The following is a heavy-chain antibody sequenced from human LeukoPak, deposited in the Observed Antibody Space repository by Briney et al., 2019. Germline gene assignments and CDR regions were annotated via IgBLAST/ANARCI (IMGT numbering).Heavy chain of an antibody. D-gene: IGHD3-10*01. CDR3: ARAVWFGELKPFDY. V-gene: IGHV1-69*04. CDR1: GGTFSSYA. CDR2: IIPILGIA. J-gene: IGHJ4*02. Sequence: GASVEVSCKASGGTFSSYAISWVRQAPGQGLEWMGRIIPILGIANYAQKFQGRVTITADKSTSTAYMELSSLRSEDTAVYYCARAVWFGELKPFDYWGQGTLVTVSS.